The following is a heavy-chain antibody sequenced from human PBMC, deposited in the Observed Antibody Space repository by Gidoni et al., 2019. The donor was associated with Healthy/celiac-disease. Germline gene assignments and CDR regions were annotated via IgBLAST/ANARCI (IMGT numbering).Heavy chain of an antibody. J-gene: IGHJ4*02. CDR3: TSSGYYPFDY. CDR1: GFTFSGSA. D-gene: IGHD3-22*01. V-gene: IGHV3-73*02. CDR2: IRSKANSYAT. Sequence: EVQLVESGGGLVHPGRSLKLSCAASGFTFSGSAMHWVRQASGKGLEWVGRIRSKANSYATAYAASVKGRFTISRDDSKNTAYLQMNSLKTEDTAVYYCTSSGYYPFDYWGQGTLVTVSS.